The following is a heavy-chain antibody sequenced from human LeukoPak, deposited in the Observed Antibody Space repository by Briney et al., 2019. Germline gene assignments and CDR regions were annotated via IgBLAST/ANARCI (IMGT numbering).Heavy chain of an antibody. D-gene: IGHD2-2*01. CDR3: ARRISTRRGETCSSTSCYFDY. CDR2: IFHSGIT. V-gene: IGHV4-38-2*01. J-gene: IGHJ4*02. CDR1: GFSISSGYF. Sequence: PSETLSLTCAGSGFSISSGYFWAWIRQSPGEGLEWIGSIFHSGITYYNPSLKSRITISVDTSKNQFSLRLSSVTAADTAVYYCARRISTRRGETCSSTSCYFDYWGQGTLVTVSS.